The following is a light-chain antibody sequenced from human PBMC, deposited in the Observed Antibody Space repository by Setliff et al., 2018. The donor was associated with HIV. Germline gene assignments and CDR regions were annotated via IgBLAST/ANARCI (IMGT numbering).Light chain of an antibody. CDR3: CSYAGTGTLI. Sequence: QSALTQPASVSGSPGQSITISCTGSSSDVGTYNLVSWYQQHPGKAPKPIIFEVTKRPSGASNRFSGSKSLSTASLTISGLQAEDEADYYCCSYAGTGTLIFGGGTK. V-gene: IGLV2-23*02. J-gene: IGLJ2*01. CDR2: EVT. CDR1: SSDVGTYNL.